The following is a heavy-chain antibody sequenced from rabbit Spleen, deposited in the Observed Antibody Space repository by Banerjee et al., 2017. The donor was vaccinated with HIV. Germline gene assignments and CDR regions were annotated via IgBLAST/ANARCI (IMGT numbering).Heavy chain of an antibody. V-gene: IGHV1S40*01. D-gene: IGHD8-1*01. J-gene: IGHJ6*01. Sequence: QQLVESGGGLVKPGASLTLTCKASAFSFSRGYDMCWVRQAPGKGLEWIACINTITGKSVYASWAKGRFILSRTSSTMVTLQMTSLTAADTATYFCARDAGTSFSTYGMDLWGPGTLVTVS. CDR3: ARDAGTSFSTYGMDL. CDR2: INTITGKS. CDR1: AFSFSRGYD.